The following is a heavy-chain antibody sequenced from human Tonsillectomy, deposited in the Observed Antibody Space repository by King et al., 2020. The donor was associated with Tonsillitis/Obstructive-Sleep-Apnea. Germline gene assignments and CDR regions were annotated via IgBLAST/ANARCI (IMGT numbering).Heavy chain of an antibody. CDR1: GYRFTSHW. CDR2: IYPGDSDT. Sequence: QLVQSGAEVKKAGESLKISCKVSGYRFTSHWIGWVRQLPGKGLEWMGIIYPGDSDTRYSQSFQGQVTISADTSINTAYLQWSRLKDSDTAIYYCARRFSMGGATTDACVMWGQGTIVTVSS. J-gene: IGHJ3*02. CDR3: ARRFSMGGATTDACVM. D-gene: IGHD3-10*01. V-gene: IGHV5-51*03.